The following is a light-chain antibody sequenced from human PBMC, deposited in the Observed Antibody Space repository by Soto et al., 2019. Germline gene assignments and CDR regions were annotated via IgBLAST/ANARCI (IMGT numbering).Light chain of an antibody. CDR2: DTS. V-gene: IGKV3-15*01. CDR3: QQFYNTPPYT. CDR1: QSVSSS. J-gene: IGKJ2*01. Sequence: EIVVTQSPATLSVSPGERVTLSCRASQSVSSSLAWYQQRPGQAPRLLIYDTSTRAAGISARFSGSGSGTEFTLTISSLQSEDFAVYYCQQFYNTPPYTFGQGTRLEIK.